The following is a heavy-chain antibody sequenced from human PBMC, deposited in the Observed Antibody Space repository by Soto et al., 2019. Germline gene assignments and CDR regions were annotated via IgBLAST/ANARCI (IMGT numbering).Heavy chain of an antibody. Sequence: QVQLVESGGGVVQPGRSLRLSCAASGFTFSSYGMHWVRQAPGKGLEWVAVISYDGSNKYYADSVKGRFTISRDNSKNTLYLQMNRLRAEDTAVYYCAKDYSSGWYGYYYYSLDVWGKGTTVTVSS. CDR1: GFTFSSYG. CDR2: ISYDGSNK. D-gene: IGHD6-19*01. CDR3: AKDYSSGWYGYYYYSLDV. V-gene: IGHV3-30*18. J-gene: IGHJ6*03.